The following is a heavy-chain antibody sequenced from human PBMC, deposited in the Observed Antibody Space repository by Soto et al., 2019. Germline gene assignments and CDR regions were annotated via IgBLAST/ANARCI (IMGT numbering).Heavy chain of an antibody. CDR2: IYYSGSS. J-gene: IGHJ4*02. V-gene: IGHV4-31*03. CDR3: ARGLKLLGYFDY. D-gene: IGHD3-10*01. CDR1: GGSISSGGYY. Sequence: PSETLSLTCTVSGGSISSGGYYWSWIRQHPGKGLEWIGYIYYSGSSYYNPSLKSRVTISVDTSKNQFSLKLSSVTAADTAVYYCARGLKLLGYFDYWGQGTLVTVSS.